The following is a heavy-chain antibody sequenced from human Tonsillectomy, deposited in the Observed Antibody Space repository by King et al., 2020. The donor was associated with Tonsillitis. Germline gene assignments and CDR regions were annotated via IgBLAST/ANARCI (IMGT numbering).Heavy chain of an antibody. V-gene: IGHV3-23*04. J-gene: IGHJ4*02. D-gene: IGHD1-26*01. Sequence: QLVQSGGGLVQPGGSLRLSCTASGLKFRSYALNWVRQAPGKGLEWVSGISGRGSSTFYADSVKGRFIISRDNSKNTVDLQMNSLRAEDTAVYYCAKDLESGDRSGNYLTLFDVWGQGTLVTVSS. CDR2: ISGRGSST. CDR3: AKDLESGDRSGNYLTLFDV. CDR1: GLKFRSYA.